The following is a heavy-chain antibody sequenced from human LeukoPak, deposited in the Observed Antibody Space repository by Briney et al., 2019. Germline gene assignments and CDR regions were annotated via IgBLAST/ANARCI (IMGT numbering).Heavy chain of an antibody. J-gene: IGHJ4*02. CDR3: ASGVHYFDY. D-gene: IGHD3-10*01. CDR2: IKQDGSEK. V-gene: IGHV3-7*01. Sequence: GGSLRLSCAASGFTFSNYWMSWVRQAPGKGLEWVANIKQDGSEKYYVDSVEGRFTISRDNAKNSLYLQMNSLRAEDTAVYYCASGVHYFDYWGRGTLVTVSS. CDR1: GFTFSNYW.